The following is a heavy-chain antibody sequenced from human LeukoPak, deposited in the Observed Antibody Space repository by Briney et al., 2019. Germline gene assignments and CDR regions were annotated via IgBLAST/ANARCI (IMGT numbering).Heavy chain of an antibody. J-gene: IGHJ4*02. Sequence: GGSLRLSCAASGFTFSSYGMHWVRQAPGKGLEWVAVISYDGSNKYYADSVKGRFTISRDNSKNTLYLQMNSLRAEDTAVYYCAREEVTGFDYWGQGTLVTVSS. CDR2: ISYDGSNK. V-gene: IGHV3-30*03. D-gene: IGHD2-21*02. CDR3: AREEVTGFDY. CDR1: GFTFSSYG.